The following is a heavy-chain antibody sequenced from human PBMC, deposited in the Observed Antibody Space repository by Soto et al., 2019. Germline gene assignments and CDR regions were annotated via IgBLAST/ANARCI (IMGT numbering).Heavy chain of an antibody. V-gene: IGHV1-69*12. Sequence: QVQLVQSGAEVKKPGSSVKVSCKASGGTFSSHAISWVRQAPGQGLEWMGGIIPIVLTANYAQKFQGRVTIIADESTSTAYMELSSLRSEDTAVYYCAALDYYGDSGSSYFDYWGQGTLVTVSS. CDR1: GGTFSSHA. CDR2: IIPIVLTA. D-gene: IGHD3-10*01. J-gene: IGHJ4*02. CDR3: AALDYYGDSGSSYFDY.